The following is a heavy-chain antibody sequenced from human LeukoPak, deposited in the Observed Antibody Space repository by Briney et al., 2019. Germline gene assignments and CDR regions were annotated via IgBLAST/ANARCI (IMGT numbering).Heavy chain of an antibody. CDR2: IYYSGST. D-gene: IGHD3-16*01. J-gene: IGHJ5*02. CDR3: ARVDKYDYVWGGYPNWFDP. CDR1: GGSISSYY. V-gene: IGHV4-59*01. Sequence: SETLSLTCTVSGGSISSYYWSWIRQPPGKGLGWIGYIYYSGSTNYNPSLKSRVTISVDTSKNQFSLKLSSVTAADTAVYYCARVDKYDYVWGGYPNWFDPWGQGTLVTVSS.